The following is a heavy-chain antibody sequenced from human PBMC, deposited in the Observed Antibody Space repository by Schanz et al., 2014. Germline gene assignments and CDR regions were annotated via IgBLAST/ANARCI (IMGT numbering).Heavy chain of an antibody. D-gene: IGHD6-6*01. CDR3: GRGFSRSYIDF. V-gene: IGHV1-46*03. Sequence: QVDLIQTGAEVGKPGASMKVSCKASGYTFTTYYMLWVRQAPGQGLEWMGIINPSGGSTRYGQKFQGRITVTTDTSTSTVYLELSSLRSDDTAVYYCGRGFSRSYIDFWGQGTLITVSS. CDR1: GYTFTTYY. CDR2: INPSGGST. J-gene: IGHJ4*02.